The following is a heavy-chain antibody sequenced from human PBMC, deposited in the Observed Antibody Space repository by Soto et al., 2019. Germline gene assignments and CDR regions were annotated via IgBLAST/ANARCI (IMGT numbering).Heavy chain of an antibody. CDR1: GFTFSDYY. Sequence: GGSLRLSCAASGFTFSDYYMSWIRQAPGKGLEWVSYISSSGSTIYYADSVKGRFTISRDNAKNSLYLQMNSLRAEDTAVYYCARDWGYHYGSGSYYNRYFDLWGRGTLVTVSS. D-gene: IGHD3-10*01. J-gene: IGHJ2*01. CDR2: ISSSGSTI. V-gene: IGHV3-11*01. CDR3: ARDWGYHYGSGSYYNRYFDL.